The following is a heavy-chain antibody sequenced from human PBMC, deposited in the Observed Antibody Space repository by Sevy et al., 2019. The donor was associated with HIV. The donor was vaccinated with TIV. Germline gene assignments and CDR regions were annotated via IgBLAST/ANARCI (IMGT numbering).Heavy chain of an antibody. D-gene: IGHD2-8*01. J-gene: IGHJ4*02. V-gene: IGHV3-21*01. CDR1: EFTLSSYS. CDR2: ISSSSAAI. CDR3: ANRSQCSNGVCPFDY. Sequence: GGSLRLSCVASEFTLSSYSMNWVRQAPGKGLEWISSISSSSAAIYYADSVKGRFTISRDNAKNLLYLQMNSLRNEDTAVYYCANRSQCSNGVCPFDYWGQGTLVTVSS.